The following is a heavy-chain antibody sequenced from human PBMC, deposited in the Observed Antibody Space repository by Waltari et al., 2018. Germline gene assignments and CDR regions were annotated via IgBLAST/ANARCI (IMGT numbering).Heavy chain of an antibody. CDR2: ISAYNGNT. CDR3: ARDVAGRAVAEYFQH. J-gene: IGHJ1*01. D-gene: IGHD6-19*01. V-gene: IGHV1-18*01. Sequence: QVQLVQSGAEVKKPGASVKVSCKASGYTFTNYGFSWVRQAPGQGLEWMGWISAYNGNTNYARKLQGRVTMTTDTSTSTAYMELRSLRSDDTAVYYCARDVAGRAVAEYFQHWGQGTLVTVSS. CDR1: GYTFTNYG.